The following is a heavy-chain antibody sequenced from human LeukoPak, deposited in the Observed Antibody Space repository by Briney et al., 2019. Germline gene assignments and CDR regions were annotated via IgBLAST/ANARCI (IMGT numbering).Heavy chain of an antibody. V-gene: IGHV4-34*01. Sequence: SETLSLTCGVYGGSFSGYYWTWIRQPPGKGLEWIGEINHSGSTNYNPSLKSRVTISVDTSKNQFSLKLSSVTAADTAVYYCARVRYYYGSGSYYNPFDYWGQGTLVTVSS. CDR1: GGSFSGYY. CDR2: INHSGST. D-gene: IGHD3-10*01. CDR3: ARVRYYYGSGSYYNPFDY. J-gene: IGHJ4*02.